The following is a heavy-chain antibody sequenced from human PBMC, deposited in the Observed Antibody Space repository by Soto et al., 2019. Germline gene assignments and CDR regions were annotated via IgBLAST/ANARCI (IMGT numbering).Heavy chain of an antibody. Sequence: EVQLVESGGGLVQPGGSLRLSCAASGFTFSRYEMNWVRQAPGKGLEWVSYISSSGSTIYYADSVKGRFTISRDNAKNSLYLQMNSLRAEDTAVYYCALLLRPDAFAIWGQGTMVTVSS. CDR2: ISSSGSTI. CDR1: GFTFSRYE. J-gene: IGHJ3*02. CDR3: ALLLRPDAFAI. V-gene: IGHV3-48*03. D-gene: IGHD3-10*01.